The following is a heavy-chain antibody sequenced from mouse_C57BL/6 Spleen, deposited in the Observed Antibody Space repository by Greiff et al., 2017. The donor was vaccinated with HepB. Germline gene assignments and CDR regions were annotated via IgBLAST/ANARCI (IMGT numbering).Heavy chain of an antibody. J-gene: IGHJ2*01. CDR2: IDPSDSYT. CDR1: GYTFTSYW. Sequence: QVQLQQPGAELVKPGASVKLSCKASGYTFTSYWMQWVKQRPGQGLEWIGEIDPSDSYTNYNQKFKGKATLTVDTSSSTAYMQLSSLTSEDSAVYYCARDSRYYFDYWGQGTTLTVSS. D-gene: IGHD2-12*01. CDR3: ARDSRYYFDY. V-gene: IGHV1-50*01.